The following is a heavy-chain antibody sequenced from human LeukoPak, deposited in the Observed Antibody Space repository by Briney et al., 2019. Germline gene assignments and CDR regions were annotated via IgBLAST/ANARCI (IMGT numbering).Heavy chain of an antibody. CDR1: GFTVSSNY. Sequence: GGSLRLSCAASGFTVSSNYMSWVRQAPGKGLEWVSVIYSGGSTYYADSVKGRFTISRDNSRNTLYLQINSLRAEDTAIYYCAKGLNNWDYDYWGQGTLVTVSS. V-gene: IGHV3-53*01. CDR3: AKGLNNWDYDY. CDR2: IYSGGST. D-gene: IGHD1-1*01. J-gene: IGHJ4*02.